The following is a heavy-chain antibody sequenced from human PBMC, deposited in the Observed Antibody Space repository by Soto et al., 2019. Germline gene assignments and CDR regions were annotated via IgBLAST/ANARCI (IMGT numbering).Heavy chain of an antibody. Sequence: SETLSLTCAVYGGSFSGYYWSWIRQPPGKGLEWIGEINHSGSTNYNPSLKSRVTISVDTSKNQFSLKLSSVTAADTAVYYCARGHSKMLRYFDWLWAFDYWGQGTLVTVSS. CDR1: GGSFSGYY. CDR3: ARGHSKMLRYFDWLWAFDY. J-gene: IGHJ4*02. CDR2: INHSGST. V-gene: IGHV4-34*01. D-gene: IGHD3-9*01.